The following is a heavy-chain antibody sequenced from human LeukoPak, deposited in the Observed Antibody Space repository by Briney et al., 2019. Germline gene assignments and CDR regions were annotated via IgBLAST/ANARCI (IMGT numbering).Heavy chain of an antibody. CDR1: GYTFTTYG. CDR2: ISVYNGNT. J-gene: IGHJ5*02. D-gene: IGHD6-6*01. CDR3: ARDLIAARPGWFDP. Sequence: ASVKVSCKASGYTFTTYGINWVRQAPGQGLEWMGWISVYNGNTNYAQNLQGRVTLTTDTSASTAYMELRSLRSDDTAVYYCARDLIAARPGWFDPWAREPWSSSP. V-gene: IGHV1-18*01.